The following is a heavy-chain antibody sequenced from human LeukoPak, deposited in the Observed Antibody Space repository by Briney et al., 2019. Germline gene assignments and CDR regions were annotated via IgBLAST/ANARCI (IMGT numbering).Heavy chain of an antibody. V-gene: IGHV3-30-3*01. CDR1: GFTFSSYA. CDR2: ISYDGSNK. J-gene: IGHJ5*02. CDR3: ARETLGYSYGYGKSWFDP. D-gene: IGHD5-18*01. Sequence: GGSLRLSCAASGFTFSSYAMHWVRQAPGKGLEWVAVISYDGSNKYYADSVKGRFTISRDNSKNTLYLQMNSLRAEDTAVYYCARETLGYSYGYGKSWFDPWGQGTLVTVSS.